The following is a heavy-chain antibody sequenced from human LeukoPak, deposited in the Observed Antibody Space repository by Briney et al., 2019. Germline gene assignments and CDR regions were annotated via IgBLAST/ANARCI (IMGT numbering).Heavy chain of an antibody. J-gene: IGHJ6*02. CDR1: GGSISSYY. D-gene: IGHD3-10*01. V-gene: IGHV4-59*08. CDR3: ARRVWFGELSPGGYYYYGMDV. Sequence: SETLSLTCTASGGSISSYYCCWIRQPREQRREWLGYIYYSGSTNYNHSLKSRVTISVDTSKNQFSLKLSSVTAADTGVYYCARRVWFGELSPGGYYYYGMDVWGQGTTVTVSS. CDR2: IYYSGST.